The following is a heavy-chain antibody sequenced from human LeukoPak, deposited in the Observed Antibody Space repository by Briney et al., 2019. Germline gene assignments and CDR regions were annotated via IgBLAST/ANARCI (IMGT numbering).Heavy chain of an antibody. Sequence: GGSLRLSCAASGFSFSDVYMSWIRQAPGKGLEWVSYISSSGSSTKYADSVKGRFTISRDNAKNSLYLQLNRLRAEDTAMYYCAKAGVQLWSPAGDYWGQGTLVTVSS. CDR3: AKAGVQLWSPAGDY. D-gene: IGHD5-18*01. V-gene: IGHV3-11*05. J-gene: IGHJ4*02. CDR1: GFSFSDVY. CDR2: ISSSGSST.